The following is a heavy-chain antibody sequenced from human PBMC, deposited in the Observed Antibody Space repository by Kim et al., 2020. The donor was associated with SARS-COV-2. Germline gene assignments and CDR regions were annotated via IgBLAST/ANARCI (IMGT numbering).Heavy chain of an antibody. CDR1: GFTFSNAW. J-gene: IGHJ3*02. V-gene: IGHV3-15*01. Sequence: GGSLRLSCAASGFTFSNAWMSWVRQAPGKGLEWVGRIKSKTDGGTTDYAAPVKGRFTISRDDSKNTLYLQMNSLKTEDTAVYYCTTGPTEVITFGVVIVGAFDIWGQGTMVTVSS. D-gene: IGHD3-16*02. CDR3: TTGPTEVITFGVVIVGAFDI. CDR2: IKSKTDGGTT.